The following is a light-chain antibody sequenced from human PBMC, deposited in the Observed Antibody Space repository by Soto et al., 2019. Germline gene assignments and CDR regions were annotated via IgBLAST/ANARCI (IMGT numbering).Light chain of an antibody. CDR2: DNS. CDR1: SSNIGDNF. Sequence: QSVLTQPPSMSAAPGQKVPISCSGSSSNIGDNFVSWYQHLTGTAPKLLIFDNSQRPSEIPDRFFGSKSGTIATLAITGPQTGDEAVYYCATWDSKLSAVVFGGGTKVTVL. CDR3: ATWDSKLSAVV. J-gene: IGLJ2*01. V-gene: IGLV1-51*01.